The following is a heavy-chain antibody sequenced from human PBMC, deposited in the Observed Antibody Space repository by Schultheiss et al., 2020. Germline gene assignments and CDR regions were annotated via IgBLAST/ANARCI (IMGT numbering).Heavy chain of an antibody. J-gene: IGHJ6*03. CDR1: GGTFSSYA. CDR3: ARVGRYFDWLLYESQLYYYYYYMDV. Sequence: SVKVSCKASGGTFSSYAISWVRQAPGQGLEWMGGIIPIFGTANYAQKFQGRVTMTRDTSTSTVYMELSSLRSEDTAVYYCARVGRYFDWLLYESQLYYYYYYMDVWGKGTTVTVSS. D-gene: IGHD3-9*01. V-gene: IGHV1-69*05. CDR2: IIPIFGTA.